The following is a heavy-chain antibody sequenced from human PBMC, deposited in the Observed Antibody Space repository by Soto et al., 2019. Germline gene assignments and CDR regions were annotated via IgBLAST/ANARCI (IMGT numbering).Heavy chain of an antibody. CDR2: INAGNGNT. V-gene: IGHV1-3*01. Sequence: ASVKVSCQASGYTFTSYAMHWVRRAPGQRLEWMGWINAGNGNTKYSQKFQGRVTITRDTSASTAYMELSSLRSEDTAVYYCARDRGYYYYYMDVWGKGTTVTVSS. CDR3: ARDRGYYYYYMDV. J-gene: IGHJ6*03. CDR1: GYTFTSYA.